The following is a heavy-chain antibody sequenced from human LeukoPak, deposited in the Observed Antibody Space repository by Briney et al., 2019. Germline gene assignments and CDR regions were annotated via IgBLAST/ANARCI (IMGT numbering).Heavy chain of an antibody. CDR3: TTDPGYSSGWYVY. D-gene: IGHD6-19*01. Sequence: GGSLRLSCAASGFTFSNAWMSWVRQAAGKGLEWVGRIKSKTAGGTTDYAAPVKGRFTISRDDSKNTLYLQMNSLKTEDTAVYYCTTDPGYSSGWYVYWGQGTLVTVSS. V-gene: IGHV3-15*01. CDR2: IKSKTAGGTT. J-gene: IGHJ4*02. CDR1: GFTFSNAW.